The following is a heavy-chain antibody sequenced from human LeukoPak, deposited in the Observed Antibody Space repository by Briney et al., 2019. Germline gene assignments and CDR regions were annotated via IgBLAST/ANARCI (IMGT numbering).Heavy chain of an antibody. CDR1: VGSITSGNYY. J-gene: IGHJ5*02. CDR2: IYNSGSN. D-gene: IGHD3-10*01. CDR3: ARDVRFGDNNWVDP. Sequence: PSETLSLTCTVSVGSITSGNYYCTWTRQPAGKGLEWIGRIYNSGSNNYNPSLKSRVTISEDTSKNQFSLKLSSVTATDTAVYYCARDVRFGDNNWVDPWGQGTLVSVSS. V-gene: IGHV4-61*02.